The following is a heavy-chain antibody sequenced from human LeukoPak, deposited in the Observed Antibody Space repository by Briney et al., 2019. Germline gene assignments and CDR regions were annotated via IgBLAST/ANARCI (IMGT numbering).Heavy chain of an antibody. CDR3: ARGTGSLFY. D-gene: IGHD3-10*01. V-gene: IGHV4-61*02. Sequence: SETLSLTCTVSGGSISSGSYYWSWIRQPAGKGLEWIGRIYTSGSTHYNPSLKSRVTISVDTSKNQFSLKLSSVTAADTAVYYCARGTGSLFYWGHGILVTVSS. CDR1: GGSISSGSYY. CDR2: IYTSGST. J-gene: IGHJ4*01.